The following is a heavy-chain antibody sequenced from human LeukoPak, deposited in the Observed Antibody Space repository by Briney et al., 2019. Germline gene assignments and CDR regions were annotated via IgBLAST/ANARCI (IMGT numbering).Heavy chain of an antibody. CDR1: GFTVSGNY. Sequence: GGSLRLSCAASGFTVSGNYMSWVRQAPGKGLEWVSVIYSGGSTYYADSVKGRFTISRDNSKNTLYLQMNSLRAEDTAVYYCAREAADYYGSGSYFDYWGQGTLVTVSS. V-gene: IGHV3-53*01. J-gene: IGHJ4*02. CDR3: AREAADYYGSGSYFDY. D-gene: IGHD3-10*01. CDR2: IYSGGST.